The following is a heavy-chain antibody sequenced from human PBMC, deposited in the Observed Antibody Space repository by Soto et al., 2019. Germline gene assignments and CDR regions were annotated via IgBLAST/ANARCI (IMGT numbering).Heavy chain of an antibody. Sequence: GGSLRLSCAASGFTFSSYWMSWVRQAPGKGLEWVANIKQDGSEKYYVDSVKGRFTISRDNAKNSLYLQMNSLRAEDTAVYYCARPQSYSSYYYGMDVWGQGTTVTVSS. CDR3: ARPQSYSSYYYGMDV. J-gene: IGHJ6*02. V-gene: IGHV3-7*05. CDR1: GFTFSSYW. CDR2: IKQDGSEK. D-gene: IGHD6-19*01.